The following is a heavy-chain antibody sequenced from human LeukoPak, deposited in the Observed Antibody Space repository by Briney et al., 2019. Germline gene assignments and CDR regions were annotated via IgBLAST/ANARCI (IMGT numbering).Heavy chain of an antibody. D-gene: IGHD3-3*01. CDR3: ARLEEGYDFWSGYYIPNWFDP. Sequence: SETLSPTCTVSGGSISSSSYYWGWIRQPPGKGLEWIVSIYYSGSTYYNPSLKSRVTISVDTSKNQFSLKLSSVTAADTAVYYCARLEEGYDFWSGYYIPNWFDPWGQGTLVTVSS. V-gene: IGHV4-39*01. J-gene: IGHJ5*02. CDR2: IYYSGST. CDR1: GGSISSSSYY.